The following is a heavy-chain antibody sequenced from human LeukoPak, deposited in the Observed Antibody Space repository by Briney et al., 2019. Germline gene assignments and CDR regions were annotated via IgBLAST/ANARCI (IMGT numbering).Heavy chain of an antibody. CDR3: ARGSNSGHPDC. CDR1: GFAFSTYT. Sequence: GGSLRLSCAASGFAFSTYTMNWVRQAPGKGLEWVSSISSGRNYIYYADSVKGRFTISRDNAKNSLYLQMNSLRAEDTAVYFCARGSNSGHPDCWGQGTLVTVSS. D-gene: IGHD6-19*01. J-gene: IGHJ4*02. CDR2: ISSGRNYI. V-gene: IGHV3-21*01.